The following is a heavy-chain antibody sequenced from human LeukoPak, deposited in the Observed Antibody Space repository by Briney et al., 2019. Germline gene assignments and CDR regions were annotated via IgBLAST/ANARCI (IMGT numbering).Heavy chain of an antibody. CDR3: VKERPGKAYADF. Sequence: PGGSLRLSCAASGFTFSSYAMSWVRQAPGEGLEWVSAISGSGDKTYYADSVKGRFTISRDNFRFTVHLQMNSLRGEDMAVYYCVKERPGKAYADFWGQGTLVTVSS. V-gene: IGHV3-23*01. D-gene: IGHD1-26*01. J-gene: IGHJ4*02. CDR2: ISGSGDKT. CDR1: GFTFSSYA.